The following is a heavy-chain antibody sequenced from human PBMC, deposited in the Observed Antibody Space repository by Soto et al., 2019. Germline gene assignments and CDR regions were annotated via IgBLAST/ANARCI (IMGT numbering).Heavy chain of an antibody. CDR3: VRDPAGHGMDV. CDR2: IGTAGDT. J-gene: IGHJ6*02. D-gene: IGHD3-10*01. Sequence: EVQLVESGGGLVQPGGSLRLSCAASGFPFSTYDMHWVRQVTGKGLEWVSMIGTAGDTYYSGSVKGRFTISRENAKNSLYIQMNSLTAGDTAVYYCVRDPAGHGMDVWGQGTTVTVSS. V-gene: IGHV3-13*04. CDR1: GFPFSTYD.